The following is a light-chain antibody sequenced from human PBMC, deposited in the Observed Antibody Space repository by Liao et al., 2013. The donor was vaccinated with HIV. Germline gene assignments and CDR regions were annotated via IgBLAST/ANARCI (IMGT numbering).Light chain of an antibody. CDR1: KLGDKY. J-gene: IGLJ2*01. V-gene: IGLV3-1*01. CDR3: QVWDRTSDHLV. Sequence: SYELTQPPSVSVSPGQTATITCSGDKLGDKYACWYQQKPGQSPVLVIFQDRKRPSGIPERFSGSKSGNTATLTISRVEAGDEADFYCQVWDRTSDHLVFGGGTELTVL. CDR2: QDR.